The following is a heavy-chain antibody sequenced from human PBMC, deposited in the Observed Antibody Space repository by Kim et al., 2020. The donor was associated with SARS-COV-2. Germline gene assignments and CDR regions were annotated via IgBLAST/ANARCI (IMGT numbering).Heavy chain of an antibody. V-gene: IGHV3-30*07. CDR3: ARDGSGTFPNYGMDV. J-gene: IGHJ6*02. Sequence: ADAWKGRFTISRDNSKNRLYLQMNSRRAEDTAVYYCARDGSGTFPNYGMDVWGQGTTVTVSS. D-gene: IGHD3-10*01.